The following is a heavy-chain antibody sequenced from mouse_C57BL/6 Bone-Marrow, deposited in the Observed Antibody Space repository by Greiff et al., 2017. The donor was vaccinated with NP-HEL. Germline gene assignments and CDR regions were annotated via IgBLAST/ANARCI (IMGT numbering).Heavy chain of an antibody. CDR1: GYTFTDYE. CDR3: TRRITTVDYYAMDY. D-gene: IGHD1-1*01. CDR2: IDPETGGT. Sequence: SGAELVRPGASVTLSCKASGYTFTDYEMHWVKQTPVHGLEWIGAIDPETGGTAYNQKFKGKAILTADKSSSTAYMELRSLTSEDSAVYYCTRRITTVDYYAMDYWGQGTSVTVSS. V-gene: IGHV1-15*01. J-gene: IGHJ4*01.